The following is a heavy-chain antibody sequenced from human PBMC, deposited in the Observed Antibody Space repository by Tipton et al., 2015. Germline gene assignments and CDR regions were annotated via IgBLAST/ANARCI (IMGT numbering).Heavy chain of an antibody. CDR2: ISWNSENI. V-gene: IGHV3-9*01. D-gene: IGHD1-26*01. J-gene: IGHJ4*02. CDR3: VKEAPGDLSGTFDA. CDR1: GFNFNNYA. Sequence: SLRLSCGGSGFNFNNYAMHWVRQPPGKGLEWVAGISWNSENIGYADFVRGRFTISRDMAENSMYLQMNTLRPEDTALYHCVKEAPGDLSGTFDAWGQGTLVTVSS.